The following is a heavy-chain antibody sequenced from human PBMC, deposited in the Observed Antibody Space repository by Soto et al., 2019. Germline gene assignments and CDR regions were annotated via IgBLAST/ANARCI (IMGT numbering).Heavy chain of an antibody. Sequence: PSETLSLTCNVSGGSISSSRSYWAWIRQPPGKGLEWIANIFYSGSTYYNPSLASRVTVSVDTSKNQFSLKLSSVTAADTAVYYCARQQTSGDIHYCFAPGGRGSLDPVSS. CDR2: IFYSGST. CDR1: GGSISSSRSY. V-gene: IGHV4-39*01. J-gene: IGHJ5*02. D-gene: IGHD2-15*01. CDR3: ARQQTSGDIHYCFAP.